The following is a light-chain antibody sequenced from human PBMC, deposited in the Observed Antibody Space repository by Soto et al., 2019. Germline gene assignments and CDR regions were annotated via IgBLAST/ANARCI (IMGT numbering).Light chain of an antibody. CDR1: QGVSSY. CDR2: GAS. V-gene: IGKV3-15*01. J-gene: IGKJ4*01. Sequence: EIVMTQSPATLSVSPGERATLSCRASQGVSSYLAWYQQKPGQAPRLLIYGASTRATGVPARFSGSGSGTEFTLTISSLQSEDFAVYYCQQDNNWPLLTFGGGTKVEIK. CDR3: QQDNNWPLLT.